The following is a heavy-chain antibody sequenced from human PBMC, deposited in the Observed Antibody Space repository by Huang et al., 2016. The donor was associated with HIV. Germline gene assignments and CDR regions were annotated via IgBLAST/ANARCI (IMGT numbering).Heavy chain of an antibody. V-gene: IGHV3-53*02. D-gene: IGHD3-10*01. Sequence: EVQLVETGGGLIQPGGSLRLSCAASGFTVSSNYMSWVRQAPGKGLEWFSVMYSGGSTYYADSVKGRFTISRDNSKNTLYLQMNSLRADDTAVYYCARGMVRGVTLNWFDPWGQGTLVTVSS. J-gene: IGHJ5*02. CDR1: GFTVSSNY. CDR2: MYSGGST. CDR3: ARGMVRGVTLNWFDP.